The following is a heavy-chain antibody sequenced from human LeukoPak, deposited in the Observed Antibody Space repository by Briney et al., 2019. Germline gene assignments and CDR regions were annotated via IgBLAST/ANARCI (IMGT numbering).Heavy chain of an antibody. V-gene: IGHV3-23*01. CDR2: ISNSDGST. CDR1: GFTFSSYA. Sequence: SGGSLRLSCAASGFTFSSYAMSWVRQAPGKGLEWVSGISNSDGSTYYADSVKGRFTISRDNSKNTLYLQMNSLRAEDTAVYYCAKDNPDYGGNSAFDYWGQGTLVTVSS. D-gene: IGHD4-23*01. CDR3: AKDNPDYGGNSAFDY. J-gene: IGHJ4*02.